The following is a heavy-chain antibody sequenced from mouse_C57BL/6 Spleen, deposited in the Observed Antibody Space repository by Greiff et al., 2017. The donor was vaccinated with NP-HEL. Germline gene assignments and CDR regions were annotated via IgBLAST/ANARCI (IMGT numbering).Heavy chain of an antibody. CDR1: GYTFTSYW. D-gene: IGHD1-1*01. Sequence: VKLQQPGAELVRPGSSVKLSCKASGYTFTSYWMHWVKQRPIQGLEWIGNIDPSDSETHYNQKFKDKATLTVDKSSSTAYMQLSSLTSEDSAVYYCAVTTDRGYFDYWGQGTTLTVSS. J-gene: IGHJ2*01. CDR2: IDPSDSET. CDR3: AVTTDRGYFDY. V-gene: IGHV1-52*01.